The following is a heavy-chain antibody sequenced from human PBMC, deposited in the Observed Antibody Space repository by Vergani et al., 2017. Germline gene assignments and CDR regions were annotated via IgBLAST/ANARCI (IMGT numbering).Heavy chain of an antibody. V-gene: IGHV4-38-2*01. D-gene: IGHD3-10*01. Sequence: QVQLQESGPGLVKPSETLSLTCAVSGYSISSGYYWGWIRQPPGKGLAWIGSIYHSGSTYYNPSLKSRVTISVDTSKNQFSLKLSSVTAADTAGYYCARTTYGSGSYYGVAWGQGTLVTVSS. CDR1: GYSISSGYY. CDR2: IYHSGST. J-gene: IGHJ5*02. CDR3: ARTTYGSGSYYGVA.